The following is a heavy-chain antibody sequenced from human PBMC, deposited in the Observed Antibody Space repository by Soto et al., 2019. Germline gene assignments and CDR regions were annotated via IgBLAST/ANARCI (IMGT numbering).Heavy chain of an antibody. J-gene: IGHJ6*02. CDR1: GYTFTIYG. CDR3: AKDKRFLEWPDKPDV. Sequence: ASVNVSCKASGYTFTIYGISCVRQSPLHWLDGMGCISAYNGNTNYAQKLQGRVTMTTDTSTSTAYMELRSLGCDDTAVYYCAKDKRFLEWPDKPDVWGQGTTVTVSS. D-gene: IGHD3-3*01. V-gene: IGHV1-18*01. CDR2: ISAYNGNT.